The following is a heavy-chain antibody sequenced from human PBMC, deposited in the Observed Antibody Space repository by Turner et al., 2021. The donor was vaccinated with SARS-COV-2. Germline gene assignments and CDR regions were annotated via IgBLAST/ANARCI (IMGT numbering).Heavy chain of an antibody. V-gene: IGHV3-53*02. Sequence: EVQLVETGGGLIQPGGSLRLSRAASGLTVSSNYMSWVRQAPGKGLEWVSIIYSGGSTYYADSVKGRFTISRDNSKNTLYLQMTSLRAEDTAVYYCASGVYDTIRWGQGTLVTVSS. CDR2: IYSGGST. CDR3: ASGVYDTIR. CDR1: GLTVSSNY. D-gene: IGHD3-22*01. J-gene: IGHJ4*02.